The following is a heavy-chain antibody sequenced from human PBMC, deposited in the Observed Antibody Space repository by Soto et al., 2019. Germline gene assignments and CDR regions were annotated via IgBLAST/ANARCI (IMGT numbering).Heavy chain of an antibody. CDR1: GGSFSGYY. J-gene: IGHJ5*02. Sequence: QVQLQQWGAGLLKPSETLSLTCAVYGGSFSGYYWSWIRQPPGKGLEWIGEINHSGSTNYNPSLKSRVTISVDTSKNQFSLKLSSVTAADTAVYYCARGPRIRGTYIAARPFNWFDPWGQGTLVTVSS. D-gene: IGHD6-6*01. V-gene: IGHV4-34*01. CDR2: INHSGST. CDR3: ARGPRIRGTYIAARPFNWFDP.